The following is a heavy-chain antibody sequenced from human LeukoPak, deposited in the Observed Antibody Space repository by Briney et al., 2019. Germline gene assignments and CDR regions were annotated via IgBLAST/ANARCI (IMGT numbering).Heavy chain of an antibody. D-gene: IGHD2/OR15-2a*01. CDR2: ICGSGGST. V-gene: IGHV3-23*01. CDR1: GFTFSSYA. CDR3: AKDREYREFDY. Sequence: GGSLRLSCAASGFTFSSYAMSWVRQAPGKGLEWVSAICGSGGSTYYADSVKGRFTISRDNFKKTLYLQMNSLRDEDTAVYYCAKDREYREFDYWGQGTLVTVSS. J-gene: IGHJ4*02.